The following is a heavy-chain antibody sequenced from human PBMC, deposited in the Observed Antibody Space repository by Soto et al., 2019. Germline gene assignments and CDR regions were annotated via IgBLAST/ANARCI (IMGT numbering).Heavy chain of an antibody. D-gene: IGHD6-13*01. CDR3: ARDSSSCSLSYYYGMDV. CDR1: VGSISSSNW. J-gene: IGHJ6*02. V-gene: IGHV4-4*02. Sequence: PADTLSLRSEVSVGSISSSNWWSRGREPAGKGLEWNGEIYHSERTNYNPSLKSRVTISVDKSKNQFSLKLSSVTAADTAVYYCARDSSSCSLSYYYGMDVWGQVTTVTVSS. CDR2: IYHSERT.